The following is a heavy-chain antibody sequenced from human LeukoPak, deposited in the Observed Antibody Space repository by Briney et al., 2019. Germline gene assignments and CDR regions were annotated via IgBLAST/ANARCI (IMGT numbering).Heavy chain of an antibody. CDR3: ARESGGGVRGVLDY. CDR1: GGSISSSSYY. D-gene: IGHD3-10*01. J-gene: IGHJ4*02. CDR2: IYYSGST. V-gene: IGHV4-39*02. Sequence: KPSETLSLTCTVSGGSISSSSYYWGWIRQPPGKGLEWIGSIYYSGSTYYNPSLKSRVTISVDTSKNQFSLKLSSVTAADTAVYYCARESGGGVRGVLDYWGQGTLVTVSS.